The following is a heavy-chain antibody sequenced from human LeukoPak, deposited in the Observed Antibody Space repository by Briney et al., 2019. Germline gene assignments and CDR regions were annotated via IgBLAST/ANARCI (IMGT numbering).Heavy chain of an antibody. CDR2: INPNSGGT. Sequence: ASVKVSCKASGYTFTGYYMHWVRQAPGQGLEWMGGINPNSGGTNYAQKFQGRVTMTRDTSISTAYMELSRLRSDDTAVYYCARDSYYYDSSGYYPIWGYFDYWGQGTLVTVSS. V-gene: IGHV1-2*02. D-gene: IGHD3-22*01. J-gene: IGHJ4*02. CDR1: GYTFTGYY. CDR3: ARDSYYYDSSGYYPIWGYFDY.